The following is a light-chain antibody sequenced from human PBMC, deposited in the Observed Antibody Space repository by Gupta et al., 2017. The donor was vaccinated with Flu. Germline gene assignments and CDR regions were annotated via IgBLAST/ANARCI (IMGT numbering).Light chain of an antibody. CDR1: SNIRSNV. Sequence: SNIRSNVVSWYQHLPGRAPKLLIYNDNQRPSGVPDRFSGSKSGTSASLAISGLQSEDEADYYCAAWDDSLNGLWVFGGGTQLTVL. CDR3: AAWDDSLNGLWV. J-gene: IGLJ3*02. V-gene: IGLV1-44*01. CDR2: NDN.